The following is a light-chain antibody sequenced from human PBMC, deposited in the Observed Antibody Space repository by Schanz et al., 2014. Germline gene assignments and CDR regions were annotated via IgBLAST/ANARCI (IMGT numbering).Light chain of an antibody. CDR1: SSDVGAYNY. Sequence: QSALTQPASVSGAPGQSITISCTGTSSDVGAYNYVSWYQHHPGKAPKLLIFDVNQRPSGVPDRFSGSKSGNTASLTVSGLQAEDEADYYCSSYTSSSTRGVFGTGTKLTVL. V-gene: IGLV2-14*01. CDR3: SSYTSSSTRGV. J-gene: IGLJ1*01. CDR2: DVN.